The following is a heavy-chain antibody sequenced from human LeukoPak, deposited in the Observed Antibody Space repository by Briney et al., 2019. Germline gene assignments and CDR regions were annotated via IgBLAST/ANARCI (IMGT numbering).Heavy chain of an antibody. D-gene: IGHD3-22*01. CDR2: INPSGGRT. J-gene: IGHJ4*02. V-gene: IGHV1-46*01. CDR1: GYTFTSYY. Sequence: ASVKVSCKASGYTFTSYYMHWVGQAPGQGLEWMGIINPSGGRTSYAQKFQGRVTMTRDTSTSTVYMELSSLRSEDTAVYYCARDPPRPNDSSGYYPSASFDYWGQGTLVTVSS. CDR3: ARDPPRPNDSSGYYPSASFDY.